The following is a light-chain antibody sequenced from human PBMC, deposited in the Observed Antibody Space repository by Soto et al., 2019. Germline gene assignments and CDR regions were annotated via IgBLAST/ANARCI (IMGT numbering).Light chain of an antibody. J-gene: IGLJ3*02. CDR1: SGHSSYG. CDR2: LNSDGSH. CDR3: QTWGTGIEV. V-gene: IGLV4-69*01. Sequence: QSVLTQSPSASASLGASVKLTCTLSSGHSSYGVAWHQQLPEKGPRYLMKLNSDGSHSRADGIPDRFSGSSSGAERYLTISSLQSEDEADYYCQTWGTGIEVFGGGTQLTVL.